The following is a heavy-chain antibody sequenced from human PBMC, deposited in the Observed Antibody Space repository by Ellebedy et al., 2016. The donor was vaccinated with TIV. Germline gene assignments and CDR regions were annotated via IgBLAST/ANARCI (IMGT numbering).Heavy chain of an antibody. J-gene: IGHJ4*02. CDR2: ISYDGSNE. V-gene: IGHV3-30-3*01. Sequence: PGGSLRLSCAASGFTFSTHAMYWVRRAPGKGLEWVALISYDGSNEDYADSVKGRFTISRDNSMNTLYLQMISLTTEDTAVYYCARDRYRVSVAGPAFDLDYWGQGTLVTVSS. D-gene: IGHD6-19*01. CDR1: GFTFSTHA. CDR3: ARDRYRVSVAGPAFDLDY.